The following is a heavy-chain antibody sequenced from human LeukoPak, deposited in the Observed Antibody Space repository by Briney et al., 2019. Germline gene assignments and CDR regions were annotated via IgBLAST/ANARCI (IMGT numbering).Heavy chain of an antibody. J-gene: IGHJ4*02. CDR1: RGTFSKYA. Sequence: SVTVSCKASRGTFSKYAISWVRQAPGQGLEWMGRIIPILNITHYAQKFQGRVTIAADKSTSTAYMELSSLRSEDTAVYYCARDDDRAREIDYWGQGTLVTVSS. CDR2: IIPILNIT. V-gene: IGHV1-69*04. CDR3: ARDDDRAREIDY. D-gene: IGHD3-22*01.